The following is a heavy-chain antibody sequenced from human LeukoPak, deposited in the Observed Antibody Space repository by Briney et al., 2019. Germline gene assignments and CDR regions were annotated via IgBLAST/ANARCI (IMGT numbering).Heavy chain of an antibody. Sequence: PGGSLTLSCAASGFTFSDYYMSWIRPAPGKGLEWISYISGGGSTIYYADSVKGRFTISRDNAKNSLYLQMNSLRAEDTAVYYCAELGITMIGGVWGKGTTVTISS. CDR2: ISGGGSTI. CDR1: GFTFSDYY. D-gene: IGHD3-10*02. CDR3: AELGITMIGGV. J-gene: IGHJ6*04. V-gene: IGHV3-11*04.